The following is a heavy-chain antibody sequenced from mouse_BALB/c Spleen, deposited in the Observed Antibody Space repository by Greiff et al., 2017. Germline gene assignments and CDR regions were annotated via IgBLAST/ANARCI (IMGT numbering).Heavy chain of an antibody. CDR3: ARDYGNWFAY. D-gene: IGHD2-1*01. J-gene: IGHJ3*01. Sequence: QVQLKESGAELAKPGASVKMSCKASGYTFTSYWMHWVKQRPGQGLEWIGYINPSTGYTEYNQKFKDKATLTADKSSSTAYMQLSSLTSEDSAVYYCARDYGNWFAYWGQGTLVTVSA. CDR2: INPSTGYT. CDR1: GYTFTSYW. V-gene: IGHV1-7*01.